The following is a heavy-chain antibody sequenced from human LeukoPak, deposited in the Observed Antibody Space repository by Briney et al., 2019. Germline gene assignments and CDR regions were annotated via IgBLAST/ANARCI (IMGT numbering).Heavy chain of an antibody. CDR3: ARGSTSGWPDYFDY. CDR1: GFTLCSYW. Sequence: GGSLRLSCAASGFTLCSYWMHWVRRAPGTGLVWVSRINGDGSSTPSANSVKGRVTISRDNAKNTLSLQMPSLKAADTAVYYCARGSTSGWPDYFDYWGQGSVVTVSS. D-gene: IGHD6-19*01. V-gene: IGHV3-74*01. CDR2: INGDGSST. J-gene: IGHJ4*02.